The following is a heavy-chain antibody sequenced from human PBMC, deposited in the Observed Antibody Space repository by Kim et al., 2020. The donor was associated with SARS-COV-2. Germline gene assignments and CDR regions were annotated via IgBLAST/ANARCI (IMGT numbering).Heavy chain of an antibody. V-gene: IGHV1-69*04. Sequence: SVKVSCKVPGGTFSRHAVNWVRQAPGLGLEWMGRIVPIVDLTKYAQKFQDRVTIAADRSTITVSMELRSLRSEDTAVYYCARDTFAGPAGIAIQLPLDYWGQGTPVIVSS. J-gene: IGHJ4*02. CDR1: GGTFSRHA. CDR3: ARDTFAGPAGIAIQLPLDY. D-gene: IGHD2-21*01. CDR2: IVPIVDLT.